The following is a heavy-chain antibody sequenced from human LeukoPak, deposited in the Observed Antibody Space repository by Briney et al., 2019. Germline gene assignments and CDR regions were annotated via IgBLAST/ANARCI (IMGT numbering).Heavy chain of an antibody. D-gene: IGHD6-13*01. CDR3: ARDGEQQLSCYFDY. J-gene: IGHJ4*02. CDR1: GFTFSSYA. CDR2: ISGSGGST. V-gene: IGHV3-23*01. Sequence: GGSLRLSCAASGFTFSSYAMSWVRQAPGKGLEWVSAISGSGGSTYYADSVKGRFTISRDNSKNTLYLQMNSLRAEDTAVYYCARDGEQQLSCYFDYWGQGTLVTVSS.